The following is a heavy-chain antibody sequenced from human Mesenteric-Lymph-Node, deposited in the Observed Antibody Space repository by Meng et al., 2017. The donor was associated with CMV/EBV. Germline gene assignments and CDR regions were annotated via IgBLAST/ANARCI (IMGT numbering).Heavy chain of an antibody. CDR1: GGSISSSSYY. CDR3: ARRGGGQWLVLGNWFDP. Sequence: GSLRLSCTVSGGSISSSSYYWGWIRQPPGKGLEWIGSIYYSGSTYYNPSLKSRVTISVDTSKNQFSLKLSSVTAADTAVDYCARRGGGQWLVLGNWFDPWGQGTLVTVSS. CDR2: IYYSGST. J-gene: IGHJ5*02. V-gene: IGHV4-39*01. D-gene: IGHD6-19*01.